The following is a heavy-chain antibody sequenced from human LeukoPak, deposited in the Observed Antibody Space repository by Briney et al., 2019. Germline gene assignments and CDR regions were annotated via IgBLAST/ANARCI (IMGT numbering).Heavy chain of an antibody. CDR2: IIPIFGTA. CDR3: ARGYCSGGSCYVGYWFDP. J-gene: IGHJ5*02. CDR1: GGTFSSYA. D-gene: IGHD2-15*01. V-gene: IGHV1-69*13. Sequence: ASVKVSCKASGGTFSSYAISWVRQAPGQGLEWMGGIIPIFGTANYAQKFQGRVTITADESTSTAYMELSSLRSGDTAVYYCARGYCSGGSCYVGYWFDPWGQGTLVTVSS.